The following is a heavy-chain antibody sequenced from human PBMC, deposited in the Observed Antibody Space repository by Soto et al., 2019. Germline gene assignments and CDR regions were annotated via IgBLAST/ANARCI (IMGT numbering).Heavy chain of an antibody. CDR2: ISGFNGNT. CDR1: SYTFMDYG. J-gene: IGHJ6*02. CDR3: ARQGYQSGEGGYEDYYYYGMDV. Sequence: ASVKVSCKASSYTFMDYGISWVRQAPGQGXEWMGWISGFNGNTKYAQKLQGRVTMTTGTSTSTAYMELRSLRSDDTAVYYCARQGYQSGEGGYEDYYYYGMDVWGQGTTVTVSS. D-gene: IGHD5-12*01. V-gene: IGHV1-18*04.